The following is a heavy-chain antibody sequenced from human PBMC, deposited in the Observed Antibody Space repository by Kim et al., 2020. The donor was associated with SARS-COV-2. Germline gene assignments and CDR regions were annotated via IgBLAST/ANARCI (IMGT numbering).Heavy chain of an antibody. J-gene: IGHJ4*02. CDR3: AREAEWEPDGGTDY. D-gene: IGHD1-26*01. Sequence: AQKLQGRVTMTTDTSTSTAYMELRSLRSDDTAVYYCAREAEWEPDGGTDYWGQGTLVTVSS. V-gene: IGHV1-18*01.